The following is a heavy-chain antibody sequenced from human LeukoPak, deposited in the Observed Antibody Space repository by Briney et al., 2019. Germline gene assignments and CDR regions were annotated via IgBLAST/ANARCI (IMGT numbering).Heavy chain of an antibody. CDR1: GFTLSSNW. V-gene: IGHV3-74*01. CDR2: IDDVGSGT. D-gene: IGHD2-21*02. Sequence: GGSLRLSCAVSGFTLSSNWMHWVRQVPGKGLVWVTRIDDVGSGTSYADSVKGRFTISRDDAKNTVYLQMNSLRAEDTAVYYCATVFDFWGQGTLVTVSS. J-gene: IGHJ5*01. CDR3: ATVFDF.